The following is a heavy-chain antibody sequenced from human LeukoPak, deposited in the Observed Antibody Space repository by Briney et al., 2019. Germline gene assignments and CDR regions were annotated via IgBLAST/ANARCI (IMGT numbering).Heavy chain of an antibody. CDR3: ARGAPRGVWNFYLDY. V-gene: IGHV1-18*01. CDR1: GYSLITYG. D-gene: IGHD1-7*01. Sequence: ASVKVSCKAAGYSLITYGISWVRQAPGQGLEWMGWVGPYNRKTNYSQKFQGRVTMTTDTSTNTAYLELRTLRSDDTAVYYCARGAPRGVWNFYLDYWGQGTLVTVSS. J-gene: IGHJ4*02. CDR2: VGPYNRKT.